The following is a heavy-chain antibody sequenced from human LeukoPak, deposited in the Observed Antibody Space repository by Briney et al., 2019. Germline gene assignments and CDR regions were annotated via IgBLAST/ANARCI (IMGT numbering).Heavy chain of an antibody. Sequence: VGSLRLSCAASGFTFSSYEMNWVRQAPGKGLEWVSYISSSGSTIYYADSVKGRFTISRDNAKNSLYLQMNSLRAEDTAVYYCARDWGGWTWYFDYWGRGTLVTVSS. CDR1: GFTFSSYE. CDR2: ISSSGSTI. V-gene: IGHV3-48*03. CDR3: ARDWGGWTWYFDY. D-gene: IGHD3-16*01. J-gene: IGHJ4*02.